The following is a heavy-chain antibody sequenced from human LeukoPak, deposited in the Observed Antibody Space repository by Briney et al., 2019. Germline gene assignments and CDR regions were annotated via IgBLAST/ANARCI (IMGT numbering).Heavy chain of an antibody. V-gene: IGHV4-38-2*02. CDR3: ARHRGPYSSSWYAVDY. D-gene: IGHD6-13*01. Sequence: PSETLSLTCTVSGYSISSGYYWGWIRQPPGKGLEWIGSIYHSGSTYCNPSLKSRVTISVDTSKNQFSLKLSSVTAADTAVYYCARHRGPYSSSWYAVDYWGQGTLVTVSS. CDR2: IYHSGST. CDR1: GYSISSGYY. J-gene: IGHJ4*02.